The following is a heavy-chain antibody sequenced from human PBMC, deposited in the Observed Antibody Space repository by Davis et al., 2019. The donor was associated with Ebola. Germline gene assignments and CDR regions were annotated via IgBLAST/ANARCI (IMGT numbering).Heavy chain of an antibody. CDR3: ARGAPLLYDSSGYSAS. J-gene: IGHJ5*02. CDR1: GGSFSGYY. V-gene: IGHV4-34*01. CDR2: INHNGST. Sequence: PSETLSLTCAVYGGSFSGYYWSWIRQPPGKGLEWIGKINHNGSTDYNPSLKSRVTISVDTSKNQFSLKLSSVTAADTAVYYCARGAPLLYDSSGYSASWGQGTLVTVSS. D-gene: IGHD3-22*01.